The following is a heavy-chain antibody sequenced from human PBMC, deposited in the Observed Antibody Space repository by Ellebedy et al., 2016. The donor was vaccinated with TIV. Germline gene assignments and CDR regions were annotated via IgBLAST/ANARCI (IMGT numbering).Heavy chain of an antibody. CDR3: ARDFLRAPDGSGTYNNWLDP. CDR1: GGTFSNYA. J-gene: IGHJ5*02. D-gene: IGHD3-10*01. Sequence: ASVKVSXXASGGTFSNYAISWVRQAPGQGLEWMGAMIPIVGTANYAQKFQDRVTIIADESTRTAYMELSSLRSEDTAVYYCARDFLRAPDGSGTYNNWLDPWGQGTLVTVSS. V-gene: IGHV1-69*13. CDR2: MIPIVGTA.